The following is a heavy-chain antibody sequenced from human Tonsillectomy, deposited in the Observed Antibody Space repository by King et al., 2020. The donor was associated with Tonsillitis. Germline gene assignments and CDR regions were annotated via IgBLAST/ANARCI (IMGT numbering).Heavy chain of an antibody. CDR2: IYYSGST. Sequence: QLQESGPGLVKPSETLSLTCTVSGVSIRNYYWSWIRQPPGKGLEWIGYIYYSGSTNYNPSLKSRVTMSVDTSKNQFSLKLRSVTAADTAVYYCARAIQADYYYYYYMDV. D-gene: IGHD5-24*01. J-gene: IGHJ6*03. CDR1: GVSIRNYY. V-gene: IGHV4-59*01. CDR3: ARAIQADYYYYYYMDV.